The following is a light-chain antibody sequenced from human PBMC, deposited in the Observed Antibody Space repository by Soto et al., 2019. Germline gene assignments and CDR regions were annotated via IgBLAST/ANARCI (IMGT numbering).Light chain of an antibody. V-gene: IGLV1-51*01. Sequence: QAVVTQPPSVSAAPGQKVTISCSGSSSTIGSNYVSWYQQFPGTAPKLLIYDNDKRPSGIPDRFSGSKPGTSATLDITGLQTGDEAEYHCGTWDIHLRVFGGGTKLTVL. CDR2: DND. CDR1: SSTIGSNY. CDR3: GTWDIHLRV. J-gene: IGLJ2*01.